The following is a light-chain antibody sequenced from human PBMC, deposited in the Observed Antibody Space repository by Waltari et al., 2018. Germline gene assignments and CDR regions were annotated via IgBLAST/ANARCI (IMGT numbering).Light chain of an antibody. CDR1: QSISSL. CDR2: KAS. V-gene: IGKV1-5*03. J-gene: IGKJ1*01. Sequence: DIQMTKSPSTLSASVGERVTITCRASQSISSLLAWYQQKPGKAPKLLIYKASSLESGVPSRFSGSGSGTEFTLTISSLQPDDFATYYCQQYNSYSWTFGQGTKVEIK. CDR3: QQYNSYSWT.